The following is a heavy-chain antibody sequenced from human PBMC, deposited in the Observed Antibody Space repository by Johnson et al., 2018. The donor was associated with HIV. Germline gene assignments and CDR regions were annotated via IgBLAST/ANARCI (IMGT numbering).Heavy chain of an antibody. J-gene: IGHJ3*02. CDR1: EFTFSDYY. CDR2: ISSSGSTI. CDR3: AKEAAAGTPPGAFDI. Sequence: QVQLVESGGGLVKPGGSLRLSCAAYEFTFSDYYMNWIRQAQGKGLAWVSFISSSGSTIQYADSVKGRFTISRDNAKNSLYLQMNSLRVEDTALYYCAKEAAAGTPPGAFDIWGQGTMVTVSS. D-gene: IGHD6-13*01. V-gene: IGHV3-11*01.